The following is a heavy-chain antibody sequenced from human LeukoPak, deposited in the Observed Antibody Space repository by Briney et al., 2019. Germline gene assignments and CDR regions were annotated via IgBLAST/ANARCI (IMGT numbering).Heavy chain of an antibody. J-gene: IGHJ4*02. Sequence: GASLKISWQGSGYRFTNYWIGWVRQMRGKGVGWRGIIYTSDSDTRYSPSFQGQVTISADKSISTAYLQWSSLQSSDTAMYYCTRWAAAGAAIGTGLDYWGQGTLVTVSS. V-gene: IGHV5-51*03. D-gene: IGHD6-13*01. CDR3: TRWAAAGAAIGTGLDY. CDR2: IYTSDSDT. CDR1: GYRFTNYW.